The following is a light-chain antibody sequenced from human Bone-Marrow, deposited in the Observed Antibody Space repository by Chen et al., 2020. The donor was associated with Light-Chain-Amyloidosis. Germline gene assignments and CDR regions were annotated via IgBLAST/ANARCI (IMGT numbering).Light chain of an antibody. CDR3: QQYYSTPFT. Sequence: DIVMTQSPDSLAVSLGERATHNCKSSQSLFFSSNNKNYLAWYQQKPRQPPTLLIYWASTRESGVPDRFSGSGSETDFTLTISSLQAEDVAVYYCQQYYSTPFTFGGGTKVEIK. J-gene: IGKJ4*01. CDR1: QSLFFSSNNKNY. V-gene: IGKV4-1*01. CDR2: WAS.